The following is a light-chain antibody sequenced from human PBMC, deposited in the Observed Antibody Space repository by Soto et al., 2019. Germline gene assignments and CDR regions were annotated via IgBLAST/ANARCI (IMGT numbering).Light chain of an antibody. CDR3: QQYSNNTPRP. Sequence: QLTKSPSSLSASVGDRVSITCRASHTISSWLAWYQQKPGKAPKLLIYKASSLESGVPSRFSGSGSGTEFTLTISSRQPDDFATYYCQQYSNNTPRPLGQGTKVDIK. CDR2: KAS. J-gene: IGKJ1*01. CDR1: HTISSW. V-gene: IGKV1-5*03.